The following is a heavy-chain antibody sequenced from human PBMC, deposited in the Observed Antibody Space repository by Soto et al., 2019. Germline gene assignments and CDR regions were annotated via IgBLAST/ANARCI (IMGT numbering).Heavy chain of an antibody. J-gene: IGHJ4*02. CDR2: INHSGST. D-gene: IGHD7-27*01. Sequence: SETLSLTCAVYGGSFSGYYWSWIRQPPGKGLEWIGEINHSGSTNYNPSLKSRVTISVDTSKNQFSLKLSSVTAADTAVYYCARKRVGLGIDYWGQGTLVTVSS. V-gene: IGHV4-34*01. CDR1: GGSFSGYY. CDR3: ARKRVGLGIDY.